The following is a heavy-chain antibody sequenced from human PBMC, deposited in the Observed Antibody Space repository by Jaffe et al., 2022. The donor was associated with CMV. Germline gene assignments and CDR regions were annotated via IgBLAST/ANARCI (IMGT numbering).Heavy chain of an antibody. CDR2: ISYDGSNK. CDR3: AKPYVWGSYRYPYYFDY. D-gene: IGHD3-16*02. V-gene: IGHV3-30*18. Sequence: QVQLVESGGGVVQPGRSLRLSCAASGFTFSSYGMHWVRQAPGKGLEWVAVISYDGSNKYYADSVKGRFTISRDNSKNTLYLQMNSLRAEDTAVYYCAKPYVWGSYRYPYYFDYWGQGTLVTVSS. CDR1: GFTFSSYG. J-gene: IGHJ4*02.